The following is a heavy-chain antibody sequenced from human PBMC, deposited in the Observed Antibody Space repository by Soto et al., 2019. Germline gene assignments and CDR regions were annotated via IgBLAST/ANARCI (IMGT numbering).Heavy chain of an antibody. D-gene: IGHD3-16*01. CDR1: GYTFTNND. CDR2: MNPGSGDT. Sequence: ASVKVSCKASGYTFTNNDVTWVRQATGQGLEWMGWMNPGSGDTGYAQKFQGRVTMTRDISIATAYMELSSLRSDDTAIYYCARMATFGSLNWFDPWGQGTLVTVSS. V-gene: IGHV1-8*01. CDR3: ARMATFGSLNWFDP. J-gene: IGHJ5*02.